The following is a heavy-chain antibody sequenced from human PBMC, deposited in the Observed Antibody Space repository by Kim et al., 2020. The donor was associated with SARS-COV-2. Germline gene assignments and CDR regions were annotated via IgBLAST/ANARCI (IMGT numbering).Heavy chain of an antibody. CDR1: GFTFSSYA. J-gene: IGHJ6*02. CDR2: ISYDGSNK. V-gene: IGHV3-30-3*01. D-gene: IGHD6-6*01. CDR3: ARDSSSSTDYYYVMDV. Sequence: GGSLRLSCAASGFTFSSYAMHWDRQAPGKGLEWVTVISYDGSNKYYADSVMGRFTISRDNSKNTLYLQRNSLRGDDTAVYFCARDSSSSTDYYYVMDVWGQGNAVTVSS.